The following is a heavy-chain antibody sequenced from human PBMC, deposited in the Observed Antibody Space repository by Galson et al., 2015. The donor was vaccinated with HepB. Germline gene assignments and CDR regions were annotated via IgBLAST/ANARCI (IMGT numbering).Heavy chain of an antibody. J-gene: IGHJ4*02. D-gene: IGHD6-13*01. CDR2: IKQDGSEK. CDR1: GFTFSSYW. CDR3: ARGDGSIWYSY. Sequence: SLRLSCAASGFTFSSYWMNCVRQAPGKGLERVAAIKQDGSEKSYVDSVKGRFTISRDNAKNSLDLQMNSLRADDTAVYYCARGDGSIWYSYWGQGILVTVSS. V-gene: IGHV3-7*03.